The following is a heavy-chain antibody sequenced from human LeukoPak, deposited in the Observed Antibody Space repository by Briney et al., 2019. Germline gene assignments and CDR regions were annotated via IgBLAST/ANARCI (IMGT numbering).Heavy chain of an antibody. J-gene: IGHJ4*02. CDR1: GFTFNNYE. Sequence: PGGSLRLSCAASGFTFNNYEMNWVRQAPGKGLEWVSYISESGSSIFYADSVKGRFTISRDNAKNSLYLQMNSLRAEDTAVYYCAGDPTYYYDSSGYSLRDYWGQGTLVTVSS. V-gene: IGHV3-48*03. CDR3: AGDPTYYYDSSGYSLRDY. CDR2: ISESGSSI. D-gene: IGHD3-22*01.